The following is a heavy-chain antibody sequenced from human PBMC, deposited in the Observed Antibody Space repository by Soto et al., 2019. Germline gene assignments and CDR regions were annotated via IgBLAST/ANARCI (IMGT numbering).Heavy chain of an antibody. V-gene: IGHV3-30-3*01. CDR2: ISYDGSNK. CDR1: GFTFSSYA. D-gene: IGHD5-12*01. Sequence: QVQLVESGGGVVQPGRSLRLSCAASGFTFSSYAMHWVRQAPGKGLEWVAVISYDGSNKYYADSVKGRFTISRDNXKNTLYLQMNSLRAEDTAVYYCARSGYDFYYGMDVWGQGTTVTVSS. CDR3: ARSGYDFYYGMDV. J-gene: IGHJ6*02.